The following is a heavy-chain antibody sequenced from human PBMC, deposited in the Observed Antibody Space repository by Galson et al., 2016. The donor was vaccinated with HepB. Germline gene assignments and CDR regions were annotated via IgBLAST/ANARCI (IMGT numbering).Heavy chain of an antibody. J-gene: IGHJ4*02. CDR1: GFTFSNYW. CDR3: AREPVKYGGYVLDY. CDR2: IQQDGSEK. V-gene: IGHV3-7*01. Sequence: LRLSCAASGFTFSNYWMSWVRQAPGKGLEWVANIQQDGSEKYYVDSVKGRFTISRDNAKNSLYLQMSNLRAEDTAVYYCAREPVKYGGYVLDYWGQGILVTVSS. D-gene: IGHD5-12*01.